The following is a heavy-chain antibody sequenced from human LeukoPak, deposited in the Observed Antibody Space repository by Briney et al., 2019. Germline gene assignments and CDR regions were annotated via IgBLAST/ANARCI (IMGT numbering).Heavy chain of an antibody. CDR2: INHSGST. Sequence: SETLSLTCAVYGGSFSGYYWSWIRQPPGKGLEWIGEINHSGSTNYNPSLKSRVTISVDMSKNQFSLKLSSVTAADTAAYYCASTGSRSYYYYGMDVWGQGTTVTVSS. V-gene: IGHV4-34*01. J-gene: IGHJ6*02. CDR1: GGSFSGYY. CDR3: ASTGSRSYYYYGMDV.